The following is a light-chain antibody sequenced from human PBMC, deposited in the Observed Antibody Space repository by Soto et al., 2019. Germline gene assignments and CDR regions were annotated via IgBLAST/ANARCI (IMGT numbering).Light chain of an antibody. J-gene: IGLJ1*01. CDR1: RSDVGGYDY. CDR2: DVT. CDR3: CSYAGSYTVDV. Sequence: QSVLTQPHSVSGSPGQSVTISCTGTRSDVGGYDYVSWYQQHPGKAPKLLIYDVTKRPSEVPDRFSGSKSGNTASLTISGLQAEDGADYYCCSYAGSYTVDVFGSGTKVTVL. V-gene: IGLV2-11*01.